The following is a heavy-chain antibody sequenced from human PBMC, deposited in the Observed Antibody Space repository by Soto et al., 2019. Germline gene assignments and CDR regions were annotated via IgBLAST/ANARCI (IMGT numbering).Heavy chain of an antibody. Sequence: GGSLRLSCAASGLAFSTYAMTWVRQAPGKGLEWVSAISGSGGNTYYADSVKGRFTICRDNSKNTLHLQMNSLRAEDTADYYCAKAQAVGCSSTSCYHSYYMDVWGKGTTVTVSS. CDR1: GLAFSTYA. CDR2: ISGSGGNT. V-gene: IGHV3-23*01. J-gene: IGHJ6*03. D-gene: IGHD2-2*01. CDR3: AKAQAVGCSSTSCYHSYYMDV.